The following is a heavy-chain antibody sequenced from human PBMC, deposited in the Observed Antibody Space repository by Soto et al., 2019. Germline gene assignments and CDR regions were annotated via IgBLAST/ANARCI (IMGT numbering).Heavy chain of an antibody. Sequence: SETMSLTCTVSGGSIRSSSYYRGRISQPPGKGLEWIGSIYYSGSTYYNPSLKSRDTISVDTSKNQFSLKLSSVTAADTAVYYCARNWFGELLTKPRYYYYYGMDVWGQGTTVTVSS. D-gene: IGHD3-10*01. J-gene: IGHJ6*02. V-gene: IGHV4-39*01. CDR1: GGSIRSSSYY. CDR3: ARNWFGELLTKPRYYYYYGMDV. CDR2: IYYSGST.